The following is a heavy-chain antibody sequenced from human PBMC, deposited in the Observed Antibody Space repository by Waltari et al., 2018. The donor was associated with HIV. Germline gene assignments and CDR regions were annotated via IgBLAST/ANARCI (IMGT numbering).Heavy chain of an antibody. J-gene: IGHJ4*02. Sequence: EVQLVESGGGLVPPGGSLRLSCAASGFTFSSYWTHWVRQAPGKGLVWVSRINSDGSSTSYADSVKGRFTISRDNAKNTLYLQMNSLRAEDTAVYYCARAGRDGKLPPDYWGQGTLVTVSS. D-gene: IGHD1-7*01. CDR3: ARAGRDGKLPPDY. V-gene: IGHV3-74*01. CDR1: GFTFSSYW. CDR2: INSDGSST.